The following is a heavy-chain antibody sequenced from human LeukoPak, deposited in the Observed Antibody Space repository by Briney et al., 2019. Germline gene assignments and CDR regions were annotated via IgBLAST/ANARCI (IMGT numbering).Heavy chain of an antibody. CDR1: GFTFSSYA. CDR2: ISGSGGST. J-gene: IGHJ4*02. Sequence: GGSLRLSCAASGFTFSSYAMSWVRQAPGKGLEWVSAISGSGGSTYYADSVKGRFTISTDNSKNTLYLQMNSLRAEDTAVYYCAKDSSGSYPEYYFDYWGQGTLVTVSS. CDR3: AKDSSGSYPEYYFDY. V-gene: IGHV3-23*01. D-gene: IGHD1-26*01.